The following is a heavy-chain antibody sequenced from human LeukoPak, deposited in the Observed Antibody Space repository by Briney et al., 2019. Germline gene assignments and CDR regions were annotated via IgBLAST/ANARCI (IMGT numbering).Heavy chain of an antibody. CDR2: IYYSEST. D-gene: IGHD3-9*01. Sequence: SETLSLTCTVSGGSISSSSYYWGWVRQPPGKGLEWIGNIYYSESTYFNPSLKSRVTISIDTSNSQFSLKLSSVTAADTAVYFCARVRLSDFDILSGYCGYFDFWGQGTLVTVSS. V-gene: IGHV4-39*07. J-gene: IGHJ4*02. CDR1: GGSISSSSYY. CDR3: ARVRLSDFDILSGYCGYFDF.